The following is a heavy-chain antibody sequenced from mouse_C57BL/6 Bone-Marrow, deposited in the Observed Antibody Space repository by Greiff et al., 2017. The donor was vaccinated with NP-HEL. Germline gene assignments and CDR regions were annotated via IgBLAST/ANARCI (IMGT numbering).Heavy chain of an antibody. CDR1: GYTFTDYN. CDR3: ARPSYSLYAMDY. D-gene: IGHD1-1*01. CDR2: INPNNGGT. J-gene: IGHJ4*01. V-gene: IGHV1-18*01. Sequence: EVQLQESGPELVKPGASVKIPCKASGYTFTDYNMDWVKQSHGKSLEWIGDINPNNGGTIYNQKFKGKATLTVDKSSSTAYMELRSLTSEDTAVYYCARPSYSLYAMDYWGQGTSVTVSS.